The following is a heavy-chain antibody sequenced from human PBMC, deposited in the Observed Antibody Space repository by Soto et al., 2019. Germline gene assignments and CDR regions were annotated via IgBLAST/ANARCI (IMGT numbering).Heavy chain of an antibody. CDR3: ARQWLDPPGWFDP. CDR2: IYYSGST. Sequence: QLQLQESGPGLVKPSETLSLTCTVSGGSISSSSYYWGWIRQPPGKGLEWIGSIYYSGSTYYNPSLKSRVTISVDTSKNQFSLKLSSVTAADTAVYYCARQWLDPPGWFDPWGQGTLVTVSS. V-gene: IGHV4-39*01. D-gene: IGHD6-19*01. CDR1: GGSISSSSYY. J-gene: IGHJ5*02.